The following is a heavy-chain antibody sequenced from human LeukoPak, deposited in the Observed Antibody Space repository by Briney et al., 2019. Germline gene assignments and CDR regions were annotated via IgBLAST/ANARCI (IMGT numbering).Heavy chain of an antibody. V-gene: IGHV3-21*01. D-gene: IGHD5-24*01. CDR3: ARGREWLYYFDY. J-gene: IGHJ4*02. Sequence: GGSLRLSCAASGFTFSSYSMNWVRQAPGKGLEWVSSISSSSSYIYYADSVKGRFTISRDNAKNSLYLQMNSLRAEDTAVYYCARGREWLYYFDYWGQRTLVTVSS. CDR2: ISSSSSYI. CDR1: GFTFSSYS.